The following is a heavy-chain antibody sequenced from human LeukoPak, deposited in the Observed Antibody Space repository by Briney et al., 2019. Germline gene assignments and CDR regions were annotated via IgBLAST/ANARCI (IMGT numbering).Heavy chain of an antibody. V-gene: IGHV1-2*02. CDR2: INPNSGGT. Sequence: ASVTVSFKASGYTFTVYYMHWVRQAPGQGLEWMGWINPNSGGTNYAQKFQGRVTMTRDTSISTAYMELSRPRSDDTAVYYCAAWTSSSWYYFDYWGQGTLVTVSS. D-gene: IGHD6-13*01. CDR1: GYTFTVYY. CDR3: AAWTSSSWYYFDY. J-gene: IGHJ4*02.